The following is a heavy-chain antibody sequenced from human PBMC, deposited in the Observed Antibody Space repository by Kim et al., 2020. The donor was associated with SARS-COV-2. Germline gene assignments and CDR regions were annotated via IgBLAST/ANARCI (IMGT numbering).Heavy chain of an antibody. J-gene: IGHJ4*02. Sequence: YYADSVEGRFAISRDNSKNTLFLQMNGLRAEDTAVYYCARDLGPQYYFDYWGQGTLVTVSA. V-gene: IGHV3-33*01. CDR3: ARDLGPQYYFDY.